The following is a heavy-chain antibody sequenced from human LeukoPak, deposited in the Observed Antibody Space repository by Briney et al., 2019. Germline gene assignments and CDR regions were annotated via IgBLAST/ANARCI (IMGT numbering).Heavy chain of an antibody. CDR2: INHSGST. J-gene: IGHJ4*02. V-gene: IGHV4-34*09. Sequence: SETLSLTCAVYGGSFSGYYWSWIRQPPGKGLEWIGEINHSGSTYYNPSLKSRVTISVDTSKNQFSLKLSSVTAADTAVYYCARGPYYDSWSGAGYWGQGTLVTVSS. CDR1: GGSFSGYY. CDR3: ARGPYYDSWSGAGY. D-gene: IGHD3-3*01.